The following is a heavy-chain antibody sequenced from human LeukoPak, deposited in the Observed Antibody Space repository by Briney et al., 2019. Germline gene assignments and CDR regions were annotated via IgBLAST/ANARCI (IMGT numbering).Heavy chain of an antibody. V-gene: IGHV3-7*03. CDR1: GFTFSSYW. D-gene: IGHD2-2*01. CDR3: ARGRYCSSTSCRYFDY. J-gene: IGHJ4*02. Sequence: GGSLRLSCAASGFTFSSYWMSWVRQAPGKGLEWVANIKQDGSEKYYVDSVKGRFTISRDNAKNSLCLQMNSLRAEDTAVYYCARGRYCSSTSCRYFDYWGQGTLVTVSS. CDR2: IKQDGSEK.